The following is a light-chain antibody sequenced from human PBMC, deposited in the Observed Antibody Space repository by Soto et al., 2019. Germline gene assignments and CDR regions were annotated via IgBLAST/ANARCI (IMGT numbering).Light chain of an antibody. J-gene: IGKJ1*01. CDR1: QGISSY. Sequence: AIRMTQSPSSLSASTGDRVTITCRASQGISSYLAWYQQQPGKAPKLLIYAASTLQSGVPSRFSGSGSGTDFTLNIGSLQSEDFAAYDYQQYYSYLRKFGRGTKVEIK. CDR3: QQYYSYLRK. CDR2: AAS. V-gene: IGKV1-8*01.